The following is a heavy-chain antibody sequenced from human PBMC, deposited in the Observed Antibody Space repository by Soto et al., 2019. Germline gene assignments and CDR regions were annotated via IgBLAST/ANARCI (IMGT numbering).Heavy chain of an antibody. CDR1: GGTFSSYA. V-gene: IGHV1-69*01. Sequence: QVQLVQSGAEVKKSGSSVKVSCKASGGTFSSYAISWVRQAPGQGLEWMGGIVPLFGTAKHAQKFQGRLTITADESTSTAYMELSGLRFEDTAVYYCARGVVVVAASQLGWFDPWGQGTLVTVSS. CDR2: IVPLFGTA. D-gene: IGHD2-15*01. J-gene: IGHJ5*02. CDR3: ARGVVVVAASQLGWFDP.